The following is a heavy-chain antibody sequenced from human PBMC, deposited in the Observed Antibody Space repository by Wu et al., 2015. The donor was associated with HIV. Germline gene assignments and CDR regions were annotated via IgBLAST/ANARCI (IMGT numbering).Heavy chain of an antibody. V-gene: IGHV1-2*02. Sequence: QVQLLQSGAEVKKPGASVVVSCRASGYTFIDYYIFWVRQAPGLGLEWMGWINPNRGDTKYAQKFQGRVTITRDTAISTAYMELNSLTSDDTAVYYCARLQSLHGMYSNADHWGQGTLVTVSS. CDR1: GYTFIDYY. CDR3: ARLQSLHGMYSNADH. D-gene: IGHD2-8*01. CDR2: INPNRGDT. J-gene: IGHJ4*02.